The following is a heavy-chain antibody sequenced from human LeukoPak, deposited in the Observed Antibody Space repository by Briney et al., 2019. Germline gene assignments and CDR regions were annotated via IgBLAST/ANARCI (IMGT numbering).Heavy chain of an antibody. CDR2: IYSGGDT. Sequence: GGSLRLSCAASGFTVSSNYMSWVRQAPGNGLEWVSVIYSGGDTFHADSVKGRFILSRDISKNTLYLQMNSLRVDDTAVYYCTRDPDGWGQGTLVTVSS. J-gene: IGHJ4*02. CDR1: GFTVSSNY. CDR3: TRDPDG. V-gene: IGHV3-66*01.